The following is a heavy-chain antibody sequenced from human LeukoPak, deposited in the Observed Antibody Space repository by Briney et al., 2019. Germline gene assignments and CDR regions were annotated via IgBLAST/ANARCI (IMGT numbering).Heavy chain of an antibody. CDR1: GFTLSDYY. Sequence: GGSLRLSCAASGFTLSDYYMSWIRQAPGKGLEWVSYISSSASTMYYAHSVKGRFTISRDYAKNSLHLQMNSLRAEDTAVYYCARVRGSYSVDYWGQGTLVTVSS. D-gene: IGHD1-26*01. J-gene: IGHJ4*02. CDR2: ISSSASTM. V-gene: IGHV3-11*04. CDR3: ARVRGSYSVDY.